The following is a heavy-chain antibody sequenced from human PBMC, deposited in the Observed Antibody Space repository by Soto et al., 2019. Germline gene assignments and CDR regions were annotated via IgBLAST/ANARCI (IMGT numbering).Heavy chain of an antibody. CDR2: IIPISGTA. CDR3: ARSQGSSTSLEIYYYYYYGMDV. V-gene: IGHV1-69*01. Sequence: QVQLVQSGAEVKKPGSSVKVSCKASGGTFSSYAISWVRQAPGQGLEWMGGIIPISGTANYAQKFQGRVTITADESTRTASTELGSLRSEDTAVYYCARSQGSSTSLEIYYYYYYGMDVWGQGTTVTVSS. D-gene: IGHD2-2*01. J-gene: IGHJ6*02. CDR1: GGTFSSYA.